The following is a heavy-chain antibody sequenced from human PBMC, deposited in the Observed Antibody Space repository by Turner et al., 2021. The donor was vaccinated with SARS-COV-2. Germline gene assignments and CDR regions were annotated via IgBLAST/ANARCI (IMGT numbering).Heavy chain of an antibody. Sequence: EVQLVESGGGLVQPGGSLRLSCAASGFTVSSYDMNWVRQAPGKGLEWVSYIGSRGRTIYYADSVKGRFTISRDNAKNSLYLQMNSLRAEDTAVYYCARVARGNSGWYYFDYWGQGTLVTVSS. D-gene: IGHD6-19*01. J-gene: IGHJ4*02. CDR3: ARVARGNSGWYYFDY. CDR1: GFTVSSYD. V-gene: IGHV3-48*03. CDR2: IGSRGRTI.